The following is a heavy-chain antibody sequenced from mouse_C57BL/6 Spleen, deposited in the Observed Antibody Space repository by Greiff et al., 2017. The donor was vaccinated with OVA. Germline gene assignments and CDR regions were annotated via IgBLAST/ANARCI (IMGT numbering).Heavy chain of an antibody. Sequence: EVKLMESGGGLVQPGGSLKLSCAASGIDFSRYWMSWVRRAPGKGLEWIGEINPDSSTINYAPSLKDKFIISRDNAKNTLYLQMSKVRSEDTALYYCASPTQGGAWFAYWGQGTLVTVSA. CDR2: INPDSSTI. CDR3: ASPTQGGAWFAY. J-gene: IGHJ3*01. CDR1: GIDFSRYW. D-gene: IGHD6-1*01. V-gene: IGHV4-1*01.